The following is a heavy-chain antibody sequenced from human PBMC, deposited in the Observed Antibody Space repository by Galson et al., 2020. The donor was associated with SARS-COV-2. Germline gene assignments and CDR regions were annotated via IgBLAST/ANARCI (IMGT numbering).Heavy chain of an antibody. CDR2: IYYSGST. J-gene: IGHJ3*02. CDR3: ATDYTTGTNDAFDI. Sequence: SQTLSLTCTVSGGSISSSSYYWGWIRQPPGKGLEWIGSIYYSGSTYYNPSLKSRVTISLDTSKNQFSLELSSVTAADTAVYYCATDYTTGTNDAFDIWGRGTMVTVSS. V-gene: IGHV4-39*01. D-gene: IGHD1-1*01. CDR1: GGSISSSSYY.